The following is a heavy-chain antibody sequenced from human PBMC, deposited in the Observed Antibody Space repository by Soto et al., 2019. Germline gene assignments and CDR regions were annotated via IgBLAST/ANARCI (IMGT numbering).Heavy chain of an antibody. V-gene: IGHV2-5*02. CDR1: GFSLSTSGVG. CDR2: IYWDDDK. CDR3: AHFEADDYGDFADY. Sequence: QITLKESGPPLVKPTQTLTLTCTFSGFSLSTSGVGVGWIRQPPGKALEWLALIYWDDDKRYSPSLKSRLTITKDTSKNQVVLTMTNMDPVDTATYYCAHFEADDYGDFADYWGQGTLVTVSS. D-gene: IGHD4-17*01. J-gene: IGHJ4*02.